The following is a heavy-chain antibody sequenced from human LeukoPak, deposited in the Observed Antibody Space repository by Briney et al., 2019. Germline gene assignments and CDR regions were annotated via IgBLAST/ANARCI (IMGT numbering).Heavy chain of an antibody. CDR3: AREKGKLLWFGESTFDP. D-gene: IGHD3-10*01. CDR1: GDSVSSNSAA. V-gene: IGHV6-1*01. CDR2: TYYRSKWYN. J-gene: IGHJ5*02. Sequence: SQTLSLTCAISGDSVSSNSAAWNWIRQSPSRGLEWLGRTYYRSKWYNDYAVSVKSRITINPDTSKNQFSLQLNSVTPEDTAVYYCAREKGKLLWFGESTFDPWGQGTLVTVSS.